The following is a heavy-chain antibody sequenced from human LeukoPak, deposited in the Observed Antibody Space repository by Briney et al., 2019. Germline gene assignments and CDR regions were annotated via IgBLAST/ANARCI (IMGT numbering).Heavy chain of an antibody. J-gene: IGHJ4*02. V-gene: IGHV3-30-3*01. CDR1: GFTFSSYA. CDR3: AKAPPYYYDSSGYFGY. CDR2: ISYDGSNK. D-gene: IGHD3-22*01. Sequence: GGSLRLSCAASGFTFSSYAMHWVRQAPGKGLEWVAVISYDGSNKYYADSVKGRFTISRDNSKNTLYLQMNSLRAEDTAVYYCAKAPPYYYDSSGYFGYWGQGTLVTVSS.